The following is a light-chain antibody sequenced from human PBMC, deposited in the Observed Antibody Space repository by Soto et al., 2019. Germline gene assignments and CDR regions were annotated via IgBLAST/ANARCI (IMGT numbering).Light chain of an antibody. V-gene: IGLV2-14*01. CDR1: SSDVGAYNY. Sequence: SVLTQPASVSGSPGQSITISCIGTSSDVGAYNYVSWYQQLPGKAPKLMIYEVSNRPSGISNRFSGSKSGNTASLTISGLQTEDEADYYCNSGASGTTYVFGTGTKVTV. J-gene: IGLJ1*01. CDR3: NSGASGTTYV. CDR2: EVS.